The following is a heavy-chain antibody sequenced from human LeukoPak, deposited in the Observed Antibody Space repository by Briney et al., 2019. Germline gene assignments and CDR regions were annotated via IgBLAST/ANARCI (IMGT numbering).Heavy chain of an antibody. J-gene: IGHJ2*01. CDR3: ATSLDTAMGIRYFDL. V-gene: IGHV1-24*01. CDR1: GYTLTELS. CDR2: FDPEDGET. Sequence: GASVKVSCKVSGYTLTELSMHWVRQAPGKGLEWMGGFDPEDGETIYAQKFQGRVTMTEDTSTDTAYMELSSLRSEDTAVYYCATSLDTAMGIRYFDLWGRGTLVTVSS. D-gene: IGHD5-18*01.